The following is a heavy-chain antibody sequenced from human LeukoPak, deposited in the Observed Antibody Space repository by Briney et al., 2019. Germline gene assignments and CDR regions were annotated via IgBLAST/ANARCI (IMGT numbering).Heavy chain of an antibody. V-gene: IGHV3-23*01. CDR2: ISGSGGST. J-gene: IGHJ4*02. CDR1: GFTFSSYG. Sequence: GGSLRLSCAASGFTFSSYGMSWVRQAPGKGLEWVSAISGSGGSTYYADSVKGRFTISRDNSKNTLYLQMNSLGAEDTAVYYCATRITMVRGVYHAEVFDYWGQGTLVTASS. CDR3: ATRITMVRGVYHAEVFDY. D-gene: IGHD3-10*01.